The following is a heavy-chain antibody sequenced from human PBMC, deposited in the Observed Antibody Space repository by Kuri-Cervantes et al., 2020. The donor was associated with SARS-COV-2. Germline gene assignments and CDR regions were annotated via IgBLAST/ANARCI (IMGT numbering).Heavy chain of an antibody. CDR3: AKDHFGVHDF. CDR1: GFNFRRAD. V-gene: IGHV3-30*18. CDR2: ISYDGKHK. J-gene: IGHJ4*02. Sequence: GGSLRLSCAASGFNFRRADMHWVRQAPGKGLEWVAFISYDGKHKKCIGSGKGRFAISRDNSQNTLLLQMTSLRSEDTAMYYCAKDHFGVHDFWGQGTLVTVSS. D-gene: IGHD2-21*01.